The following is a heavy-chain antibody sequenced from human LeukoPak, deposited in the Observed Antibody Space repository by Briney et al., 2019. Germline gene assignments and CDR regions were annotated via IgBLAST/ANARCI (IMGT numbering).Heavy chain of an antibody. V-gene: IGHV3-7*01. CDR2: INQDGGEN. CDR3: ARNLAVNWFAP. J-gene: IGHJ5*02. CDR1: GFSFSGYW. D-gene: IGHD3-16*01. Sequence: GGSLRLSCAASGFSFSGYWMTWVRQAPGKGLEWVANINQDGGENYYLDPVKGRFTISRDNAKNSLYLQMNSLRPEDTAVYYCARNLAVNWFAPWGQGTLVTVSS.